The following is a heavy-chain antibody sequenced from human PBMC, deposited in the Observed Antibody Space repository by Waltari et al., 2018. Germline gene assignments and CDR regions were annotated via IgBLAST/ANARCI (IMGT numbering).Heavy chain of an antibody. V-gene: IGHV3-21*01. CDR1: GFTFSIYN. D-gene: IGHD6-6*01. J-gene: IGHJ4*02. CDR3: ASGYSSSSLDY. CDR2: ISASSTYI. Sequence: EVQLVESGGGLVKPGGSLRLSCAASGFTFSIYNMNWVRQAPGKGLEWVSSISASSTYIYYADSMKGRFTISRDNAKNSLYLQVNSLRAEDTAVYYCASGYSSSSLDYWGQGTLVTVSS.